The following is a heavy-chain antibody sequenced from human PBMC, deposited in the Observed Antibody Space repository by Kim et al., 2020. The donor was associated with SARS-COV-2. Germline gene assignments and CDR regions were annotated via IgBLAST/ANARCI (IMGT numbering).Heavy chain of an antibody. Sequence: ASVKVSCKASGYTFTGYYVHWVRQAPGQGLEWMGWINPNSGGTNYAQKFQGRVTMTRDTSISTAYMELSSLRSDDTAVYYCARDMVGATTGWGYWGQGTLVTVSS. J-gene: IGHJ4*02. CDR2: INPNSGGT. D-gene: IGHD1-26*01. CDR3: ARDMVGATTGWGY. CDR1: GYTFTGYY. V-gene: IGHV1-2*02.